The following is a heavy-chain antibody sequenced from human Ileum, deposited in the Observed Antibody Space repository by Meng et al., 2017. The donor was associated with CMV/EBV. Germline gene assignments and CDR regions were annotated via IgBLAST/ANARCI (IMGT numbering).Heavy chain of an antibody. CDR3: ARGERTRPRSAFDH. V-gene: IGHV3-66*01. J-gene: IGHJ5*02. CDR2: TDSGGNT. CDR1: GFIVTSNE. D-gene: IGHD6-6*01. Sequence: GESLKISCAISGFIVTSNEMSWVRQAPGKGLEWVSVTDSGGNTFYADSVKGRFTVSRDNAKNTLYLQMNSLRVEDTAIYYCARGERTRPRSAFDHWGQGTLVTSPQ.